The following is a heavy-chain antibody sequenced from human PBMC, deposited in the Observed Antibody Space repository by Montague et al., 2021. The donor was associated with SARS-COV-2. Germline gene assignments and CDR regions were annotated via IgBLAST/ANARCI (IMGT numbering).Heavy chain of an antibody. CDR3: AHRGGSSWPKPYFDY. D-gene: IGHD6-13*01. V-gene: IGHV2-5*02. Sequence: PALVKPTQTLTLTCTFSGFSLSTSGEAVGWIRQPPGKALEWLALIYWDDDKRYSPSLKSRLTITKDTSKNQVVLTMTNMDPVDTATYYCAHRGGSSWPKPYFDYWGQGTLVTVSS. J-gene: IGHJ4*02. CDR2: IYWDDDK. CDR1: GFSLSTSGEA.